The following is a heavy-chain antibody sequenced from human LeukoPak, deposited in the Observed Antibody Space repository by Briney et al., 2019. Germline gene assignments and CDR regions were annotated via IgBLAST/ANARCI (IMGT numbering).Heavy chain of an antibody. V-gene: IGHV3-30*04. Sequence: QAGGSLRLSCAASGFTFSSYAMHWVRQAPGKGLEWVAVISYDGSNKYYADSVKGRFTISRDNSKNTLYLQMNSLRAEDTAVYYCARARITMIVVVIALDYWGQGTLVTVSS. CDR1: GFTFSSYA. CDR3: ARARITMIVVVIALDY. D-gene: IGHD3-22*01. CDR2: ISYDGSNK. J-gene: IGHJ4*02.